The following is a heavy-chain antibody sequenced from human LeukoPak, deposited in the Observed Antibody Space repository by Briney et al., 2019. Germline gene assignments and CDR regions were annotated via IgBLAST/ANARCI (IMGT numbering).Heavy chain of an antibody. CDR1: GGSISSSSYY. Sequence: SETLSLTCTVSGGSISSSSYYWGWIRQPPGKGLEWIGSIYYSGSTYYSPSLKSRVTISVDTSKNQFSLKLSSVTAADTAVYYCASCYGSGSYYNGDYWGQGTLVTVSS. CDR2: IYYSGST. D-gene: IGHD3-10*01. J-gene: IGHJ4*02. CDR3: ASCYGSGSYYNGDY. V-gene: IGHV4-39*01.